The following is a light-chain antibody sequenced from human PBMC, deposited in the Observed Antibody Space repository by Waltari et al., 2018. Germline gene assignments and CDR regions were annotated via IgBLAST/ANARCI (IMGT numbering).Light chain of an antibody. CDR3: SSYTSSSLYV. J-gene: IGLJ1*01. Sequence: QSALTQPASVSGSPGQSITISCTGTSSDVGGYNYVSWYQQHPGKAPKLMIYYVSNRPSGVSNRFSGSKSGNAASLIIAGIQAEDEADYYCSSYTSSSLYVFGRGTKVTVL. V-gene: IGLV2-14*03. CDR1: SSDVGGYNY. CDR2: YVS.